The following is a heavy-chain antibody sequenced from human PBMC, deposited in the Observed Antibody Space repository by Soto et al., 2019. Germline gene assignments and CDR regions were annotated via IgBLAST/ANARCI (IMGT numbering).Heavy chain of an antibody. V-gene: IGHV3-33*01. CDR3: ARDHGDYLFDY. Sequence: QVQLVESGGGVVQPGRSLRLSCAAYGFTFSSYGMHWVRQAPGKGLEWVAVIWYDGSNKYYADSVKGRFTISRDNSKNTLYLQMNSLRAEDTAVYYCARDHGDYLFDYWGQGTLVTVSS. CDR1: GFTFSSYG. J-gene: IGHJ4*02. D-gene: IGHD4-17*01. CDR2: IWYDGSNK.